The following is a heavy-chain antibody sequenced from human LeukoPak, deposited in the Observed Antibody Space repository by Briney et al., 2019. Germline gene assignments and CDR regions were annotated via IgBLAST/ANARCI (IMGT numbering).Heavy chain of an antibody. V-gene: IGHV7-4-1*02. CDR2: INTNTGNP. CDR3: ARDEAGVLRYFDWLYS. CDR1: GYTFTSYA. D-gene: IGHD3-9*01. J-gene: IGHJ5*01. Sequence: GASVKVSCKASGYTFTSYAMNWVRQAPGQGLEWMGWINTNTGNPTYAQGFTGRFVFSLDTSVSTAYLQISSLKAEDTAVYYCARDEAGVLRYFDWLYSWGQGTLVTVSS.